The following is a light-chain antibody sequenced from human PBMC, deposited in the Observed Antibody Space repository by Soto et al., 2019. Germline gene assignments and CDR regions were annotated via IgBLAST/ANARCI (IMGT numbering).Light chain of an antibody. CDR3: QKYQSAPRSIT. Sequence: DIQMTQSPSSLSASVGDRVTITCRASQGISNYLAWYQQKPGKVPKLLIYAASTLQSGVPSRFSGSGSGTDFTLTISSRQPEDVATYYCQKYQSAPRSITVGPGPKVDIK. V-gene: IGKV1-27*01. J-gene: IGKJ3*01. CDR2: AAS. CDR1: QGISNY.